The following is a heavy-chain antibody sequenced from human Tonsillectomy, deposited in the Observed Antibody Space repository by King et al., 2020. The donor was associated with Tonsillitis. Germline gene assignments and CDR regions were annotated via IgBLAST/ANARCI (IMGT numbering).Heavy chain of an antibody. CDR3: ARDQFVDYSYGMDV. CDR1: GFTFSSYW. V-gene: IGHV3-7*03. D-gene: IGHD6-6*01. Sequence: VQLVESGGGLVQPGGSLRLSCAASGFTFSSYWMSWVRQAPGKGLEWVANIKQDGSEKYYVDSVKGRFTISRDNAKNSLYLQMNSLSDEDTDVYYCARDQFVDYSYGMDVWGQGTTVTVSS. J-gene: IGHJ6*02. CDR2: IKQDGSEK.